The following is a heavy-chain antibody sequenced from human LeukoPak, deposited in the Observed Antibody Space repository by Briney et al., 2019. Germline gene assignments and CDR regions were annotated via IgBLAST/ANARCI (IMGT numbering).Heavy chain of an antibody. CDR2: ISAYNGNT. CDR1: GYTFTSYG. V-gene: IGHV1-18*01. D-gene: IGHD2-21*01. J-gene: IGHJ4*02. Sequence: ASVKVSCKASGYTFTSYGISWVRQAPGQGPEWMGWISAYNGNTNYAQKLQGRVTMTTDTSTSTAYMELRSLRSDDTAVYYCAKASTPYSLRHIFDYWGQGTLVTVSS. CDR3: AKASTPYSLRHIFDY.